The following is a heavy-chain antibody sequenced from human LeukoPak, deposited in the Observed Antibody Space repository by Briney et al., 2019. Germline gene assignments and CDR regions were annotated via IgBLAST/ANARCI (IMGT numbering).Heavy chain of an antibody. V-gene: IGHV1-3*01. Sequence: GASVKVSCKASGYTFANYGVHWVRHAPGQRLEWMGWINVGNGYTKYSQKFQGRVTITADTSASTPYMELSSLRSEDTAVYYCARYINGAFDYWGQGTLVTVSS. CDR3: ARYINGAFDY. CDR2: INVGNGYT. CDR1: GYTFANYG. J-gene: IGHJ4*02. D-gene: IGHD2-8*01.